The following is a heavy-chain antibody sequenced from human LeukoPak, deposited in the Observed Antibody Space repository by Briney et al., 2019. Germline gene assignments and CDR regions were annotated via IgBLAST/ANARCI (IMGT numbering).Heavy chain of an antibody. CDR2: IIGSGGST. CDR3: AKGSYYDILTGYYLDY. Sequence: GGSLRLSCAASGFTFSSYAMSGVRQAPGKGLEWVSAIIGSGGSTYSADSVKGRFTISRDNSKNTMYLQMNSLRAEDTAVYYCAKGSYYDILTGYYLDYWGQGTLVTVSS. CDR1: GFTFSSYA. J-gene: IGHJ4*02. V-gene: IGHV3-23*01. D-gene: IGHD3-9*01.